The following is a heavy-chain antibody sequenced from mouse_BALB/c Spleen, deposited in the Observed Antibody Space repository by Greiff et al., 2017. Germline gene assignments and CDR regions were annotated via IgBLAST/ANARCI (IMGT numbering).Heavy chain of an antibody. CDR1: GYTFTSYW. J-gene: IGHJ2*01. CDR2: IYPGDGDT. D-gene: IGHD2-4*01. CDR3: ARVYDYPY. V-gene: IGHV1-87*01. Sequence: VQLQESGAELARPGASVKLSCKASGYTFTSYWMQWVKQRPGQGLEWIGAIYPGDGDTRYTQKFKGKATLTADKSSSTAYMQLSSLASEDSAVYYCARVYDYPYWGQGTTLTVSS.